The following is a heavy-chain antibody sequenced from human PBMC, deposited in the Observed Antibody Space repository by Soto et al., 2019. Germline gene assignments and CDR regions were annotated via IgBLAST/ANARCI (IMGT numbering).Heavy chain of an antibody. CDR3: AKDLGAIVVVVAAFGD. J-gene: IGHJ4*02. Sequence: EVQLLESGGGLVQPGGSLRLSCAASGFTFSSYAMSWVRQAPGKGLEWVSAISGSGGSTYYADSVKGRFTISRDNSKNTRYLQMNSLRAEDTAVYYCAKDLGAIVVVVAAFGDWGQGTLVTVSS. V-gene: IGHV3-23*01. CDR1: GFTFSSYA. D-gene: IGHD2-15*01. CDR2: ISGSGGST.